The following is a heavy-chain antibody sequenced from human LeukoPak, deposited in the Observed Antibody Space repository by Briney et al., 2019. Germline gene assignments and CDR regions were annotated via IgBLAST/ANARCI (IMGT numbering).Heavy chain of an antibody. J-gene: IGHJ4*02. CDR1: GFAFTSYA. V-gene: IGHV3-23*01. Sequence: GGSLRLSCAASGFAFTSYAMSWVRQAPGKGLEWVSAISGSGGDTYYADSVKGRFTISRDNSKNTLYLQMNSLRAEDTAVYCCAKSLIGSGYGWAPFDYWGQGTLVTVSS. D-gene: IGHD5-12*01. CDR2: ISGSGGDT. CDR3: AKSLIGSGYGWAPFDY.